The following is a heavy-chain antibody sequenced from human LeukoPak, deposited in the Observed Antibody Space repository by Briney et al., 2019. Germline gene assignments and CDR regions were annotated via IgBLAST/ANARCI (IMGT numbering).Heavy chain of an antibody. CDR3: ARGGSRQSSSSDFDY. D-gene: IGHD6-6*01. J-gene: IGHJ4*02. V-gene: IGHV4-59*01. CDR2: VYYSGST. CDR1: GGSFSSYY. Sequence: PSETLSLTCTVSGGSFSSYYWSWIRQPPGKGLEWIGYVYYSGSTNYNPSLKSRVTISVDTSKKQFSLKLSSVTAADMAVYYCARGGSRQSSSSDFDYWGQGTLVTVSS.